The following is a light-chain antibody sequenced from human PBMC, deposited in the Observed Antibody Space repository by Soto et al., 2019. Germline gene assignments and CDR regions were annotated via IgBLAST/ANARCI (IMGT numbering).Light chain of an antibody. CDR3: SSYTTSNTRQIV. V-gene: IGLV2-14*03. Sequence: QSALTQPASVSGSPGQSITISCTGTSSDVGGYNYVSWYQQHPGKAPKLIIYDVSNRPSGVSIRFSGSKSDNTASLTISGLQPEDEADYHCSSYTTSNTRQIVFGTGTQLTVL. J-gene: IGLJ1*01. CDR1: SSDVGGYNY. CDR2: DVS.